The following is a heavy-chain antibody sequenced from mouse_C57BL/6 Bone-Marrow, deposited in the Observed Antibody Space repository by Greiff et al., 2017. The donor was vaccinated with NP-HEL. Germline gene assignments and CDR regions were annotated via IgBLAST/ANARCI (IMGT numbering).Heavy chain of an antibody. J-gene: IGHJ3*01. CDR1: GFNIKDDY. V-gene: IGHV14-4*01. D-gene: IGHD2-10*01. CDR3: TLLLPVFDY. CDR2: IDPENGDT. Sequence: VQLKESGAELVRPGASVKLSCTAPGFNIKDDYMHWVKQRPEQGLEWIGWIDPENGDTEYASKFQGKATITADTSSNTAYLQLSSLTSEDTAVYYCTLLLPVFDYWGQGTLVTVSA.